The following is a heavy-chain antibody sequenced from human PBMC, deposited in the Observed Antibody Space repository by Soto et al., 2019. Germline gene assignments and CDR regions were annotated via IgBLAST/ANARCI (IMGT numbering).Heavy chain of an antibody. J-gene: IGHJ3*02. D-gene: IGHD2-2*01. CDR2: IIPIFGTA. Sequence: QVQLVQSGAEVKKPGSSVKVSCKASGGTFSSYAISWVRQAPGQGLEWMGGIIPIFGTANYEQKFQGRGTITADESTSTAYMELSSLRSEDTAVYYCATPTPIVVVPAATDAFDIWGQGTMVTVSS. V-gene: IGHV1-69*01. CDR1: GGTFSSYA. CDR3: ATPTPIVVVPAATDAFDI.